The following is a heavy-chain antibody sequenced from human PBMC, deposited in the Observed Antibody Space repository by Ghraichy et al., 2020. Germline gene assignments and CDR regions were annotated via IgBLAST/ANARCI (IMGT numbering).Heavy chain of an antibody. CDR3: AKDRDYDYVWGSYRQNYFDY. CDR1: GFTFSSYA. V-gene: IGHV3-23*01. J-gene: IGHJ4*02. D-gene: IGHD3-16*02. CDR2: ISGSGGST. Sequence: GGSLRLSCAASGFTFSSYAMSWVRQAPGKGLEWVSAISGSGGSTYYADSVKGRFTISRDNSKNTLYLQMTSLRAEDTAVYYCAKDRDYDYVWGSYRQNYFDYWGQGTLVTVSS.